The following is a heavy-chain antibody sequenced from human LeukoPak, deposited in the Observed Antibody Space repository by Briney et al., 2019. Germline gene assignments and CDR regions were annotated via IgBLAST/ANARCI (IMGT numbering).Heavy chain of an antibody. Sequence: GGSLRLSCAASGFTFSSPWMHWVRQAPGKGLVWVSRINSDGSATAYADSVKGRFTISRDNAKNSLYLQMNSLGAEDTAVYFCARGTNWSPLDFDFWGQGTLVTVSP. CDR2: INSDGSAT. V-gene: IGHV3-74*01. CDR3: ARGTNWSPLDFDF. D-gene: IGHD3-3*01. CDR1: GFTFSSPW. J-gene: IGHJ4*02.